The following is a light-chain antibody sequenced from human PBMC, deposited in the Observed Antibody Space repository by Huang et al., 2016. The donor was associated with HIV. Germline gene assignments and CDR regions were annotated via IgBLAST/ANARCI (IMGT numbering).Light chain of an antibody. Sequence: DIQMTQSPSSLSASVGDRVPITGRASQRINSYLNGYQQKPGKAPNLHNYGASSLQSGGPSRCSGSGSGTDFTLTISSLQPEDFATYYCQQSYNTPTFGHGTKVEIK. CDR3: QQSYNTPT. CDR2: GAS. J-gene: IGKJ1*01. V-gene: IGKV1-39*01. CDR1: QRINSY.